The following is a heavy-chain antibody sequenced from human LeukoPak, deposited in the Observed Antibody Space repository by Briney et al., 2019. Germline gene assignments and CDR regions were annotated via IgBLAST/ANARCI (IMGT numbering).Heavy chain of an antibody. CDR1: GFTFSSYA. J-gene: IGHJ4*02. Sequence: PGGSLRLSCAASGFTFSSYAMHGVRQAPAKELEWVAVILYDGSNKYYADSVKGRFNISRDNSKNTLYLQMNSLRAEDTAVYYCARDSSSVVTRRFDYWGQGTLVTVSS. CDR3: ARDSSSVVTRRFDY. CDR2: ILYDGSNK. V-gene: IGHV3-30*04. D-gene: IGHD4-23*01.